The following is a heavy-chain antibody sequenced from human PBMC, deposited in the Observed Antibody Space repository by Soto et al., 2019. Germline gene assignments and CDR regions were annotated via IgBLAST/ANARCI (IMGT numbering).Heavy chain of an antibody. CDR3: VRYIAVSSGWFDP. CDR1: GGTFSSFP. CDR2: IVPVFGTT. J-gene: IGHJ5*02. V-gene: IGHV1-69*01. D-gene: IGHD6-19*01. Sequence: QVRLVQSGSEVRKPGSSVKVSCKASGGTFSSFPISWVRQAPGQGLEWMGGIVPVFGTTIYAQKLQGRVTITADESTNTAFMELSGLRSEDTAIYYCVRYIAVSSGWFDPWGQGTLVTVSS.